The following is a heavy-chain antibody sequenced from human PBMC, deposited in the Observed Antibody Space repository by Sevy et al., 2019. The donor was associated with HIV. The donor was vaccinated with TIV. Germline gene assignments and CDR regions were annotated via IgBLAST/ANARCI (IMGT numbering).Heavy chain of an antibody. J-gene: IGHJ4*02. CDR1: GFTFDDYA. CDR2: ISWNSGSI. Sequence: GGSLRLSCAASGFTFDDYAMHWVRQAPGKGLEWVSGISWNSGSIGYADSVKGRFTISRDNAKNSLYLQMNSLRAEDTPLYYCAKESIRVPAGFDYWGQGTLVTVSS. V-gene: IGHV3-9*01. D-gene: IGHD2-2*01. CDR3: AKESIRVPAGFDY.